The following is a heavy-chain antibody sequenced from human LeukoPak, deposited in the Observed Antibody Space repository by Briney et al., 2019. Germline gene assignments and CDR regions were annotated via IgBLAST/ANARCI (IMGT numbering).Heavy chain of an antibody. CDR2: IRYDGSNK. D-gene: IGHD6-19*01. CDR1: GFTFSSYG. J-gene: IGHJ4*02. Sequence: GGSPRLSCAASGFTFSSYGMHWVRQAPGKGLEWVAFIRYDGSNKYYADSVKGRFTISRDNSKNTLYLQMNSLRAEDTAVYYCAKDQEIAVAGTVDYWGQGTLVTVSS. V-gene: IGHV3-30*02. CDR3: AKDQEIAVAGTVDY.